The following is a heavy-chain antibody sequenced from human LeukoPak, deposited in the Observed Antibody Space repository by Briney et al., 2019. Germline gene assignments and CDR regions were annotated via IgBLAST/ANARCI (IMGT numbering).Heavy chain of an antibody. D-gene: IGHD3-22*01. Sequence: VASVKVSCKASGGTFSSYAISWVRQAPGQGLEWMGGIIPIFGTANYAQKFQGRVTITTDESASTAYMELSSLRSEDTAVYYCARTMIVQDIFYYYYYYMDVWGKGTKVTVSS. CDR3: ARTMIVQDIFYYYYYYMDV. CDR1: GGTFSSYA. J-gene: IGHJ6*03. CDR2: IIPIFGTA. V-gene: IGHV1-69*05.